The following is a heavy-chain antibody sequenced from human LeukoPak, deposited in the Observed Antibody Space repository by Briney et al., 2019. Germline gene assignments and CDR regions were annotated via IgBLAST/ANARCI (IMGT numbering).Heavy chain of an antibody. J-gene: IGHJ4*02. CDR3: VRLQQGSYFDY. D-gene: IGHD6-13*01. V-gene: IGHV4-59*01. Sequence: PSETLSLTCTVCGCSTSSYYWSWIRQPPGKGLEWIGYIYYSGSTNYNPSLKSRVTISVDTPKNQFSLKLSSVTAADTAVYYCVRLQQGSYFDYWGQGTLVTVSS. CDR1: GCSTSSYY. CDR2: IYYSGST.